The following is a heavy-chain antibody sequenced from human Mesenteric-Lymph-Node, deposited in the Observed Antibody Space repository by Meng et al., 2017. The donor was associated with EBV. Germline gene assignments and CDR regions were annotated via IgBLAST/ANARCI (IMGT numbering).Heavy chain of an antibody. CDR1: GYTFTSYA. J-gene: IGHJ2*01. CDR2: ISAYNGNT. Sequence: QVHLVQSGSELKKPGASVKVSCKASGYTFTSYAMNWVRQAPGQGLEWMGWISAYNGNTNYAQKLQGRVTMTTDTSTSTAYMELRSLRSDDTAVYYCAREGAVVTPEDWYFDLWGRGTLVTVSS. CDR3: AREGAVVTPEDWYFDL. V-gene: IGHV1-18*01. D-gene: IGHD4-23*01.